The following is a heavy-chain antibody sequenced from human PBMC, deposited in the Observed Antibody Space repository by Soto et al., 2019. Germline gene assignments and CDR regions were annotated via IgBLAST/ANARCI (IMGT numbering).Heavy chain of an antibody. CDR3: ARDSNRVYSGSYHDPFDY. D-gene: IGHD1-26*01. Sequence: ASVKVSCKASGYTFTGYYMHWVRQAPGQGLEWMGWINPNSGGTNYAQKFQCRVTMTRDTSISTAYMELSRLRSDDTAVYYCARDSNRVYSGSYHDPFDYWGQGTLVTVSP. V-gene: IGHV1-2*02. J-gene: IGHJ4*02. CDR1: GYTFTGYY. CDR2: INPNSGGT.